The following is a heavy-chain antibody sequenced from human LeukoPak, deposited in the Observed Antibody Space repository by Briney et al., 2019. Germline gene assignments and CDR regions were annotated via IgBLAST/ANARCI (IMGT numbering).Heavy chain of an antibody. Sequence: GGSLRLSCAASGFTFSSYWMHWVRQAPGKGLEWVSGISWNGGSTGYAGSVKGRFTISRDNAKNALYLQMNSLRAEDTALYYCARGAAWFNPWGQGTLVTVSS. CDR3: ARGAAWFNP. V-gene: IGHV3-20*04. J-gene: IGHJ5*02. CDR2: ISWNGGST. CDR1: GFTFSSYW. D-gene: IGHD6-13*01.